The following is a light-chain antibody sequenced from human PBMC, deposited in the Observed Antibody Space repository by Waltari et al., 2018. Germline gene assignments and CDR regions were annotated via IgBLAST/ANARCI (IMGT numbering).Light chain of an antibody. CDR1: HDISNY. CDR2: DAS. Sequence: DIQMTQSPSSLSASVGDSVTITCQASHDISNYLNWYQQKPGKAPKLLIYDASNLETGVPSRFSGSGSGTDFTFTISSLQPEDIATYYCQQYDNLPVFGPGTKVDIK. V-gene: IGKV1-33*01. J-gene: IGKJ3*01. CDR3: QQYDNLPV.